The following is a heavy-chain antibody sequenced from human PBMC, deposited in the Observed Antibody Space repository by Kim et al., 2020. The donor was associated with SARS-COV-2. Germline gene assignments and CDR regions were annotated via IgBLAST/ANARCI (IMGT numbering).Heavy chain of an antibody. CDR2: IYYSGST. CDR1: GGSISSYY. D-gene: IGHD6-13*01. Sequence: SETLSLTCTVSGGSISSYYWSWIRQPPGKGLEWIGYIYYSGSTNYNPSLKSRVTISVDTSKNQFSLKLSSVTAADTAVYYCARVDSSSWYNYYGMDVWGQGTTVTVSS. V-gene: IGHV4-59*01. CDR3: ARVDSSSWYNYYGMDV. J-gene: IGHJ6*02.